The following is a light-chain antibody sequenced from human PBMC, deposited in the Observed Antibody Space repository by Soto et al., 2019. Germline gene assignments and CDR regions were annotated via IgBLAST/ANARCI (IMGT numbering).Light chain of an antibody. J-gene: IGKJ1*01. CDR3: QQSYITPLT. V-gene: IGKV1-39*01. CDR1: QSITNY. Sequence: DIQMTQSPSSLSTSVGDRVTITCRASQSITNYLNWYQQKPGRVPKLLIYAASRLQSGVPSRFSDSGSGTDFTLTISSLQPEDFATYYCQQSYITPLTFGQGTKVEIK. CDR2: AAS.